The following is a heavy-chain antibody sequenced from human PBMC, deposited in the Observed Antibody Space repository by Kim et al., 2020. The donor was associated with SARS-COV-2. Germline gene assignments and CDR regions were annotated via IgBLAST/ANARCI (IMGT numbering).Heavy chain of an antibody. Sequence: GGSLRLSCAASGFTFSSYSMNWVRQAPGKGLEWVSSISSSSSYIYYADSVKGRFTISRDNAKNSLYLQMNSLRAEDTAVYYCARARIVGATPGGAFDIWGQGTMVTVSS. CDR2: ISSSSSYI. D-gene: IGHD1-26*01. CDR3: ARARIVGATPGGAFDI. CDR1: GFTFSSYS. J-gene: IGHJ3*02. V-gene: IGHV3-21*01.